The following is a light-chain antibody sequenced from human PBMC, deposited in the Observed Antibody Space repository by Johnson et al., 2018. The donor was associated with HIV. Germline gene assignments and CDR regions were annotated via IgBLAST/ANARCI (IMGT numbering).Light chain of an antibody. CDR3: GTCVSSLRVSF. J-gene: IGLJ1*01. V-gene: IGLV1-51*01. CDR2: DTN. Sequence: SVLTQPPSVSAAPGQKVTISCSGSSSNIGNNYVSWYQQLPGRAPKLLIYDTNKRPSGIPDRFSGSESGSSTTLGITGLQTGDEAYYYCGTCVSSLRVSFFGTGTKVTVL. CDR1: SSNIGNNY.